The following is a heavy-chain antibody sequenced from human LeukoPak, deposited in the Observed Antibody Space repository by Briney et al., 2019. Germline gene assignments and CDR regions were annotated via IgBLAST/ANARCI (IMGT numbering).Heavy chain of an antibody. CDR3: ARDRDEDKADD. J-gene: IGHJ4*02. CDR1: GFTFSSYS. V-gene: IGHV3-21*01. D-gene: IGHD5-18*01. CDR2: ISSSSSYI. Sequence: PGGSLRLSSAASGFTFSSYSMDWVRQAPGKGLEWVSSISSSSSYIYHANSEKGRFTISRDNAKNSMYLQMNSLRAEDTTVNYCARDRDEDKADDWGQGALVTVSS.